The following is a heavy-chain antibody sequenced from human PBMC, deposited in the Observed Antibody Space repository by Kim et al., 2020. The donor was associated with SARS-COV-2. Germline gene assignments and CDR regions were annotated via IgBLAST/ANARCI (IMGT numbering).Heavy chain of an antibody. Sequence: ASVKVSCKASGYTFTSYAMNWVRQAPGQGLEWMGWINTNTGNPTYAQGFTGRFVFSLDTSVSTAYLQISSLKAEDTAVYYCARVTTITYYDYVWGSYRHHNWFDPWVQGTLVTVSS. CDR2: INTNTGNP. J-gene: IGHJ5*02. V-gene: IGHV7-4-1*02. CDR1: GYTFTSYA. CDR3: ARVTTITYYDYVWGSYRHHNWFDP. D-gene: IGHD3-16*02.